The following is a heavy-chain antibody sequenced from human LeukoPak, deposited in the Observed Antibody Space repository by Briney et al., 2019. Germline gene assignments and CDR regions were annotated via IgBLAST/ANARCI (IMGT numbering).Heavy chain of an antibody. J-gene: IGHJ4*02. CDR3: AGHHPRNTVDF. D-gene: IGHD2/OR15-2a*01. CDR2: IYYSGST. CDR1: GGSISSYY. Sequence: SETLPLTCTVSGGSISSYYWSWIRQPPGKGLEWIGYIYYSGSTNYNPSLKSRVTISLDTSKNQFSLKLSSVTAADTAVYYCAGHHPRNTVDFWGQGTLVTVSS. V-gene: IGHV4-59*08.